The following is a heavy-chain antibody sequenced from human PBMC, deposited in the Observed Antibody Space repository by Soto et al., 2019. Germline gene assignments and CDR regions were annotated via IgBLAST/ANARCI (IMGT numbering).Heavy chain of an antibody. D-gene: IGHD3-3*01. CDR1: GFTVSSNY. Sequence: EVQLVESGGGLIQPGGSLRLSCAASGFTVSSNYMSWVRQPPGKGLEWVSVIYSGGSTYYADSVKGRFTISRDNSKNTLYLQMNSLRAEDTAVYYCARDKGNYDFWSGYYTGWFDPWGQGTLVTVSS. CDR2: IYSGGST. CDR3: ARDKGNYDFWSGYYTGWFDP. J-gene: IGHJ5*02. V-gene: IGHV3-53*01.